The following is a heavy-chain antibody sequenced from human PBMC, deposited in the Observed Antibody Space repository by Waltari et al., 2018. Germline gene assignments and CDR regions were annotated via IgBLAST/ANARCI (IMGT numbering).Heavy chain of an antibody. CDR1: GITFSGYA. CDR3: AKDLDSSRITMIVVVMTFAFSFQH. CDR2: IRVSGGST. J-gene: IGHJ1*01. V-gene: IGHV3-23*01. D-gene: IGHD3-22*01. Sequence: EVQLLESGGGLVQPGGSLRLSCAASGITFSGYAISWVRQAPGKGLDWVSAIRVSGGSTYYADSGKGRFTISRDNSKNTPYLQMNSLRAEDTAVYYCAKDLDSSRITMIVVVMTFAFSFQHWGQGTLVTVSS.